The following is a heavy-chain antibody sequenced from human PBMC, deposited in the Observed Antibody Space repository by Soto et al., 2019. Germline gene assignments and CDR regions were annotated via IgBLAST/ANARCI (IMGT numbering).Heavy chain of an antibody. CDR3: ARGSRIAAAGFYFDY. D-gene: IGHD6-13*01. V-gene: IGHV4-34*01. CDR1: GGSFSDYY. J-gene: IGHJ4*02. Sequence: ASETLSLTCAVYGGSFSDYYWSLIRQPQGKGLEWIGEIDHSGSTNYNPSLKSRVTISVDTSKNQFSLKLSSVTAADTAVYYCARGSRIAAAGFYFDYWGQGTLVTVSS. CDR2: IDHSGST.